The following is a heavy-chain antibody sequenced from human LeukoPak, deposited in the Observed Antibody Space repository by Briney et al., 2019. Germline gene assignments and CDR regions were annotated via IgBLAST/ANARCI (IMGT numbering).Heavy chain of an antibody. Sequence: SETLSLTCTVSGYSISSGYYWGWIRQPPGKGLEWIGSIYHSGSTNYNPSLKSRVTISVDKSKNQFSLKLSSVTAADTAVYYCARASYDSSGYCVDYWGQGTLVTVSS. D-gene: IGHD3-22*01. J-gene: IGHJ4*02. CDR1: GYSISSGYY. CDR2: IYHSGST. CDR3: ARASYDSSGYCVDY. V-gene: IGHV4-38-2*02.